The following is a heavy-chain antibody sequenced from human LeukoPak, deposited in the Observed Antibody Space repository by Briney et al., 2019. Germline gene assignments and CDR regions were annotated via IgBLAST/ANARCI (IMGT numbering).Heavy chain of an antibody. CDR2: IIPIFGTA. J-gene: IGHJ5*02. Sequence: SVKVSCKASGGTFSSYAISWVRQAPGQGLEWMGGIIPIFGTANYAQKFQGRVTITADEPTSTAYMELSSLRSEDTAVYYCARGGIAVQSNWFDPWGQGTLVTVSS. CDR3: ARGGIAVQSNWFDP. V-gene: IGHV1-69*01. D-gene: IGHD6-19*01. CDR1: GGTFSSYA.